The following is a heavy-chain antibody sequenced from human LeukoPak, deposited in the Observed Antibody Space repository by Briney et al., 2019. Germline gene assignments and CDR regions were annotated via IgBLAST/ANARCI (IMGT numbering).Heavy chain of an antibody. D-gene: IGHD2-2*01. J-gene: IGHJ5*02. CDR1: GYTFTTFG. CDR3: ARACSITTCYGPFDP. V-gene: IGHV1-18*01. CDR2: ISTYNGNT. Sequence: ASVTVSCKASGYTFTTFGITWVRQAPGQGREWMGWISTYNGNTNYAQKLQDRVIMTTDTSTSTAYMELRSLRSDDTAVYYCARACSITTCYGPFDPWGQGTLVTVSS.